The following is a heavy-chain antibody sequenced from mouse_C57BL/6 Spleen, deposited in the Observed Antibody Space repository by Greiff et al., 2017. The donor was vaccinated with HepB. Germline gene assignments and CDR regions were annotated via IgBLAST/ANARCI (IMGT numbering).Heavy chain of an antibody. V-gene: IGHV5-4*01. Sequence: DVKLVESGGGLVKPGGSLKLSCAASGFTFSSYAMSWVRQTPEKRLEWVATISDGGSYTYYPDNVKGRFTISRDNAKNNLYLQMSHLKSEDTAMYYCARDNYGSSYEYWGQGTTLTVSS. CDR2: ISDGGSYT. CDR1: GFTFSSYA. CDR3: ARDNYGSSYEY. D-gene: IGHD1-1*01. J-gene: IGHJ2*01.